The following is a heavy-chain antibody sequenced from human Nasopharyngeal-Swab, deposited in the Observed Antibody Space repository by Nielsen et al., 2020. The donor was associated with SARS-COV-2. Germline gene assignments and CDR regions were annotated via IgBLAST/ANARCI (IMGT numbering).Heavy chain of an antibody. CDR3: TIIPLDILTGYYQYYFDY. D-gene: IGHD3-9*01. CDR2: IKSKTDGGTT. CDR1: GFTFSNAW. Sequence: GGSLRLSCAASGFTFSNAWMSWVRQAPGKGLEWVGRIKSKTDGGTTDYAAPVKGRFTISRDDSKNTLYLQMNSLKTEDTAVNYCTIIPLDILTGYYQYYFDYWGQGTLVTVSS. J-gene: IGHJ4*02. V-gene: IGHV3-15*01.